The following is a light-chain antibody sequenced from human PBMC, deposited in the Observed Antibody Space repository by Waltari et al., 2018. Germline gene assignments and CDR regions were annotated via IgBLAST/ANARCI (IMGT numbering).Light chain of an antibody. CDR3: QQYNTYSS. CDR1: QSISNW. V-gene: IGKV1-5*03. CDR2: KAS. J-gene: IGKJ2*01. Sequence: DIQMTQSPSSLSASVGARVTITCRASQSISNWLAWYQQKQGKAPILLIYKASILKSGVPSRFSGSGSGTQFTLTISSLQPGDFATYYCQQYNTYSSFGQGTKLEIK.